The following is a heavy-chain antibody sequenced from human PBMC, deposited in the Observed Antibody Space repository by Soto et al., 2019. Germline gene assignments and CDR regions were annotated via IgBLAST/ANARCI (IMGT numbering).Heavy chain of an antibody. V-gene: IGHV3-49*04. CDR1: GFSFGDYA. Sequence: GVSLRLSCTTSGFSFGDYAMTWVRQAPGKGLEWVGFIRSRAYGTTTEYAASVNGRFTISRDDSKSIAYLQMNSLKTEDTAVYYCTRDRSGITMVRGVADYWGQGALVTVSS. D-gene: IGHD3-10*01. CDR2: IRSRAYGTTT. J-gene: IGHJ4*02. CDR3: TRDRSGITMVRGVADY.